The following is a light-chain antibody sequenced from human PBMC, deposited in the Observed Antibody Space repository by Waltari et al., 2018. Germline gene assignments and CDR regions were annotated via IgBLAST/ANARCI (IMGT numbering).Light chain of an antibody. CDR1: QSISSY. CDR2: AAS. J-gene: IGKJ4*01. V-gene: IGKV1-39*01. CDR3: QQSYSTPQVT. Sequence: DIQMPQSPSSLSASVGDRVTITCRASQSISSYLNWYQQKPGKAPKLLIYAASSLQSGVPSRFSGSGSGTDFTLTISSLQPEDFATYYCQQSYSTPQVTFGGGTKVEIK.